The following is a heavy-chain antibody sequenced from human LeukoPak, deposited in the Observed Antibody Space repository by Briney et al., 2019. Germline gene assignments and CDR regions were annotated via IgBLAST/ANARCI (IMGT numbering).Heavy chain of an antibody. Sequence: GGSLRLSCAASGFTFSSYGIHWVRQAPGKGLECVAVISYDGSDKYYADSVKGRFTISRDNSKTTLYLQMNSLRAEDTAVYYCAKDLTVGITILRGVRRDFNWFDSWGQGTLVTVSS. CDR3: AKDLTVGITILRGVRRDFNWFDS. CDR2: ISYDGSDK. V-gene: IGHV3-30*18. J-gene: IGHJ5*01. CDR1: GFTFSSYG. D-gene: IGHD3-10*01.